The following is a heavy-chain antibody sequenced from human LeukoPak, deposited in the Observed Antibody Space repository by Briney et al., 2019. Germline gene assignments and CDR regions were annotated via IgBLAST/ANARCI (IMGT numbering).Heavy chain of an antibody. V-gene: IGHV3-23*01. D-gene: IGHD4-17*01. CDR2: ISGSGGST. Sequence: GGSPRLSCAASGFTFSSYAMSWVRQAPGKGLEWVSAISGSGGSTYYADSVKGRFTISRDNSKNTLYLQMNSLRAEDTAVYYCAKDHDYGDYGGDYWGQGILVTVSS. J-gene: IGHJ4*02. CDR3: AKDHDYGDYGGDY. CDR1: GFTFSSYA.